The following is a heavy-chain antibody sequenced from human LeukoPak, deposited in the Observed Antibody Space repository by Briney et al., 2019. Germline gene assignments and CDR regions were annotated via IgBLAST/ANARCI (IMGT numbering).Heavy chain of an antibody. CDR3: ARGSGGDYFDY. J-gene: IGHJ4*02. CDR1: GGSISSSSYY. D-gene: IGHD1-14*01. V-gene: IGHV4-39*01. Sequence: SETLSLTCTVSGGSISSSSYYWGWIRQPPGKGLEWIGSIYYSGSTYYNPSLKSRVTISVDTSKNQFSLKLSSVTAADTAVYYCARGSGGDYFDYWGQGTLVTVSS. CDR2: IYYSGST.